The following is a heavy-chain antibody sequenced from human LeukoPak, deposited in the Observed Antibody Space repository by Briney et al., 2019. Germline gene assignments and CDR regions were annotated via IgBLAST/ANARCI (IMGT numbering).Heavy chain of an antibody. CDR2: SYYRGST. CDR1: SDSISSGAYS. J-gene: IGHJ5*02. Sequence: KSSETLSLTCSVSSDSISSGAYSWSWIRQPPGKGLEWIVGSYYRGSTNYNPSLKSRVTISVDTSKNQFSLKLSSVTAADTAVYYCARGGLEVVPAANNWFDPWGQGTLVTVSS. CDR3: ARGGLEVVPAANNWFDP. V-gene: IGHV4-61*08. D-gene: IGHD2-2*01.